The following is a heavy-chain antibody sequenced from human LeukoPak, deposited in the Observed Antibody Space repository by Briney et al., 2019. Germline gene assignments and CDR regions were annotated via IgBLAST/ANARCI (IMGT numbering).Heavy chain of an antibody. D-gene: IGHD3-10*01. Sequence: ASVKVSCKASGYTFTGYYMHWVRQAPGQGLEWMGWINPNSGGTNYAQKFQGRVTMTRDTSISTAYMELSRLRSDDTAVYYCAAAGGEVRILYYMDVWGKGTTVTISS. CDR1: GYTFTGYY. J-gene: IGHJ6*03. V-gene: IGHV1-2*02. CDR3: AAAGGEVRILYYMDV. CDR2: INPNSGGT.